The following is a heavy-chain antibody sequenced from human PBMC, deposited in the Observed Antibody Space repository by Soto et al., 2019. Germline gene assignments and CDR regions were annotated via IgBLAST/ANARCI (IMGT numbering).Heavy chain of an antibody. D-gene: IGHD3-10*01. CDR2: IIPILGIA. J-gene: IGHJ5*02. CDR3: ARLATVRGVTS. V-gene: IGHV1-69*02. CDR1: GGTFRSYT. Sequence: QVQLLQSGAEVKKPGYSVKVSCKASGGTFRSYTISWVRQAPGQGLEWMGRIIPILGIANYAQQFQGRVTITADKTTRTSYMELSSMRAEDAAVYCCARLATVRGVTSWGQGTLVTVSS.